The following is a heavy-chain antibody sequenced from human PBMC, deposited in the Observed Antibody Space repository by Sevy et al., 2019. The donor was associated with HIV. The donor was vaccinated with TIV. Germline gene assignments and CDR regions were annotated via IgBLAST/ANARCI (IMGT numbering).Heavy chain of an antibody. CDR1: GFTVSSNY. Sequence: GGSLRLSCAASGFTVSSNYMSWVRQAPGKGLEWVSVIYSGGSTYYADSVKGRFTLSRDNSKNTLYLQMNSLRAEDTAVYYCARGGLEGYGDYFDYWGQGTLVTVSS. CDR2: IYSGGST. CDR3: ARGGLEGYGDYFDY. J-gene: IGHJ4*02. D-gene: IGHD4-17*01. V-gene: IGHV3-53*01.